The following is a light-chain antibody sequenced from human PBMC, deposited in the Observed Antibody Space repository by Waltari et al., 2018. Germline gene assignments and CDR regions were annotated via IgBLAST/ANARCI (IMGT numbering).Light chain of an antibody. CDR3: CSYAGSKV. CDR1: SSDVGRYTL. CDR2: EVS. J-gene: IGLJ2*01. Sequence: QSALTQPASVSGSPGQSITISCTGTSSDVGRYTLVSWYQQHPGKAPNLMIYEVSKRPSGVSNRFSGSKSGNTASLTISGLQAEDEADYYCCSYAGSKVFGGGTKLTVL. V-gene: IGLV2-23*02.